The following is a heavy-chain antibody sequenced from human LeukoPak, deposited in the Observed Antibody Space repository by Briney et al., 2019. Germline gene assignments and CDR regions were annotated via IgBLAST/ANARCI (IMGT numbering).Heavy chain of an antibody. CDR3: GRDPNGNYVGAFEF. J-gene: IGHJ3*01. CDR2: QTANSDDT. D-gene: IGHD4-17*01. Sequence: GGSLRLSCTAYGFAFSAYAMTWVRQVPGKGLEWVSSQTANSDDTTYADSVRGRFTMSRDNSKNSLYLQMNNLRAEDTATYYCGRDPNGNYVGAFEFWGQGTLVTVSS. V-gene: IGHV3-23*01. CDR1: GFAFSAYA.